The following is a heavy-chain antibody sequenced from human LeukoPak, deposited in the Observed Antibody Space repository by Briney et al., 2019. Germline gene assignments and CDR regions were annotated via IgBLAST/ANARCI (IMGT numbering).Heavy chain of an antibody. V-gene: IGHV4-38-2*02. CDR3: AREWAYDYFFDY. CDR2: IYHSGST. D-gene: IGHD3-16*01. J-gene: IGHJ4*02. CDR1: DYSISSGYY. Sequence: SETLSLTCAVADYSISSGYYWGWIRQPPGKGLEWIGSIYHSGSTYYNSSLKSRVTISVDTSKNQFSLKLSYVTAADTAVYYCAREWAYDYFFDYWGQGTLVTVSS.